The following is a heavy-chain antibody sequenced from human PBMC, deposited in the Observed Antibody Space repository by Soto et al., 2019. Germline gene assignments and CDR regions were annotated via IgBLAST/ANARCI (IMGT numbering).Heavy chain of an antibody. CDR1: GFIFGSYG. Sequence: QVQLVESGGGVVQPGRSLRLSCVASGFIFGSYGMHWVRQAPGEGLEWVAVISYDGTNKYYADSVKGRFTISRDNSKNTLWLPMNSLRAEDTAVYYCAQVPRYTVTPPDDYWGQGTLVTVSS. CDR3: AQVPRYTVTPPDDY. D-gene: IGHD4-17*01. CDR2: ISYDGTNK. J-gene: IGHJ4*02. V-gene: IGHV3-30*18.